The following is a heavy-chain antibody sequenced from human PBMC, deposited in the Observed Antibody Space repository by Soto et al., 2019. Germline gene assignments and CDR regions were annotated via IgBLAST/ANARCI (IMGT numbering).Heavy chain of an antibody. D-gene: IGHD3-10*01. J-gene: IGHJ4*02. CDR3: TRRLRGSPSSFEY. CDR2: INPSGGRT. CDR1: GYTFINYY. Sequence: QVQLVQSGAEVKKPGASVNISCKTAGYTFINYYIHWVRQAPGQGLEWVGTINPSGGRTTYAEKSQRRLTVTRDTSTSTVFMDLSSLTSEDMAMCYCTRRLRGSPSSFEYWGQGTLVMVSS. V-gene: IGHV1-46*03.